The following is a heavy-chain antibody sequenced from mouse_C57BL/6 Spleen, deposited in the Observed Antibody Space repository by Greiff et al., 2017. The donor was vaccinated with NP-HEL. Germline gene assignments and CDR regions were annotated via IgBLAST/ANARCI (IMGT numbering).Heavy chain of an antibody. CDR1: GFNIKDDY. CDR3: TPNYYGSSYGY. V-gene: IGHV14-4*01. CDR2: IDPENGDT. Sequence: EVQLQQSGAELVRPGASVKLSCTASGFNIKDDYMHWVKQRPEQGLEWIGWIDPENGDTEYASKFQGKATITADTSSNTAYLQLSSLTSEDTAVYYCTPNYYGSSYGYWGQGTTLTVSS. D-gene: IGHD1-1*01. J-gene: IGHJ2*01.